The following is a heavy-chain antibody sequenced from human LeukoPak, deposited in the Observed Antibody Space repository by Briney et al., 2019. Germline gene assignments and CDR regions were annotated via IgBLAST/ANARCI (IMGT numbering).Heavy chain of an antibody. Sequence: SETLSLTCAVYGGSFSGYYWSWIRQPPGKGLEWIGEIYHSGSTNYNPSLKSRVTISVDKSKNQFSLKLSSVTAADTAVYYCARGVRLYYFDYWGQGTLVTVSS. CDR3: ARGVRLYYFDY. J-gene: IGHJ4*02. CDR1: GGSFSGYY. CDR2: IYHSGST. D-gene: IGHD3-3*01. V-gene: IGHV4-34*01.